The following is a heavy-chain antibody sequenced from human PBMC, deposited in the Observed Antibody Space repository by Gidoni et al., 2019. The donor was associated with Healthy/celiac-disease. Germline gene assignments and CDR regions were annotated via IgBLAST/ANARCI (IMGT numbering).Heavy chain of an antibody. V-gene: IGHV3-21*01. J-gene: IGHJ6*03. CDR3: ARVGRDSSGWKPIYYYYYMDV. CDR1: GFTFSSYS. CDR2: ISSSSSYI. D-gene: IGHD6-19*01. Sequence: EVQLVESGGGLVKPGGSLRLSCAASGFTFSSYSMNWVRQAPGKGLEWVASISSSSSYIYYADSVKGRFTISRDNAKNSLYLQMNSLRAEDTAVYYCARVGRDSSGWKPIYYYYYMDVWGKGTTVTVSS.